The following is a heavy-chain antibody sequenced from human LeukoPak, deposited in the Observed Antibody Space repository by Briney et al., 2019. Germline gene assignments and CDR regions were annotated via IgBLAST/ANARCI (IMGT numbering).Heavy chain of an antibody. J-gene: IGHJ6*04. CDR1: GYSISSGYY. D-gene: IGHD6-19*01. V-gene: IGHV4-38-2*01. Sequence: SETLSLTCAVSGYSISSGYYWGWIRQPPGKGLEWIGSIYHSGSTYYNPSLKSRVTISVDTSKNQFSLKLSSVTAADTAVYYCARVTPASLKQWLVRDVWGKGTTVTVSS. CDR2: IYHSGST. CDR3: ARVTPASLKQWLVRDV.